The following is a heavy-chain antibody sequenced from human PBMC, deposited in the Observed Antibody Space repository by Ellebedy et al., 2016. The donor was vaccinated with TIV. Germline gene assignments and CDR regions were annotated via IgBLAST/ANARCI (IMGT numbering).Heavy chain of an antibody. CDR3: ARGCSSTSCSGDYYYGMTV. CDR2: INPKSGDT. J-gene: IGHJ6*02. V-gene: IGHV1-2*02. CDR1: GYTFSDYY. D-gene: IGHD2-2*01. Sequence: ASVKVSCKAFGYTFSDYYFHWVRQAPGEGLEWMGWINPKSGDTRSAQKFQGRVTVTRDTSFSTVYMQLSGLRSDDTAVYYCARGCSSTSCSGDYYYGMTVWGQGTTFTVSS.